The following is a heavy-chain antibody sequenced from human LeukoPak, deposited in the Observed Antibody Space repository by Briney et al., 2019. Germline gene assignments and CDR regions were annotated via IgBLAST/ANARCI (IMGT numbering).Heavy chain of an antibody. CDR1: GFTFSNYP. D-gene: IGHD3-10*01. CDR2: ISSSSSTI. Sequence: GGSLRLSCAASGFTFSNYPMNWVRQAPGKGLEWVSYISSSSSTIYYADSVKGRFTISRDNAKNSLYLQMNSLRAEDTAVYYCARDWYYYGSGSYYKGYYYYGMDVWGQGTTVTVSS. V-gene: IGHV3-48*04. CDR3: ARDWYYYGSGSYYKGYYYYGMDV. J-gene: IGHJ6*02.